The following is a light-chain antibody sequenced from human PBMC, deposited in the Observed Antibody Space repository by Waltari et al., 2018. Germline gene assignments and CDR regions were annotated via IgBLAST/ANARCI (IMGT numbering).Light chain of an antibody. J-gene: IGLJ1*01. Sequence: QSVLTQPPSASGTPGQRVTISCSVRSPNIGSNTVNWYQQLPGTAPKLLIYSNNQRPAGVPDRFSGSKSGTSASLAISGLQSEDEADYYCAAWDDSLNGRGVFGTGTKVTVL. CDR3: AAWDDSLNGRGV. CDR2: SNN. V-gene: IGLV1-44*01. CDR1: SPNIGSNT.